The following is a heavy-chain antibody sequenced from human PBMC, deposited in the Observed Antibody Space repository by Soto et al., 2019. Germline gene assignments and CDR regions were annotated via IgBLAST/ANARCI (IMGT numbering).Heavy chain of an antibody. J-gene: IGHJ5*02. Sequence: SETLSLTCTVSGGSVSSGSYYWSWIRQPPGKGLEWIGYIYYSGSTNYNPSLKSRVTISVDTSKNQFSLKLSSVTPAATAAYYCARDLRLAYSSPDYWFYTWGKGTLVTVSS. CDR1: GGSVSSGSYY. CDR2: IYYSGST. CDR3: ARDLRLAYSSPDYWFYT. D-gene: IGHD6-13*01. V-gene: IGHV4-61*01.